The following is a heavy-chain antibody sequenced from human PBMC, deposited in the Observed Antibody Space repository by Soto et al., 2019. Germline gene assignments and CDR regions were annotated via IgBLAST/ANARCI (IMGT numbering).Heavy chain of an antibody. CDR2: FDPEDGET. D-gene: IGHD1-20*01. V-gene: IGHV1-24*01. CDR1: GYTLTELA. J-gene: IGHJ4*02. Sequence: VASVKVSCKVSGYTLTELAIHWVRQAPGKGLEWMGGFDPEDGETIYAQKFQGRVTMAEDTSTDTAYMELSSLRSEDTAVYYCATGLTGTTYLWDYWGQGTLVTVSS. CDR3: ATGLTGTTYLWDY.